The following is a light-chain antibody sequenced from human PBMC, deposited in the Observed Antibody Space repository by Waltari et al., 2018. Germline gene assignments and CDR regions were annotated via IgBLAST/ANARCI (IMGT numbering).Light chain of an antibody. CDR2: AAS. Sequence: DIQLTQSPSFLSASIGDRVTIPCRASQGISNYLAWYQQKPGKAPELLSYAASALQSGVPSRFSGSGSGTEFTLTISSLQPEDFATYNCQHLNTYLEITFGPGTTVDIK. CDR1: QGISNY. V-gene: IGKV1-9*01. CDR3: QHLNTYLEIT. J-gene: IGKJ3*01.